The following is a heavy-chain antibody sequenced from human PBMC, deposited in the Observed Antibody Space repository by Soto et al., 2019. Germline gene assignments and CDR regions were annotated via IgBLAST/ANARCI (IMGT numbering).Heavy chain of an antibody. J-gene: IGHJ4*02. CDR1: GGTFSSYT. Sequence: SVKVSCKASGGTFSSYTISWVRQAPGQGLEWMGRIIPILGIANYAQKFQGRVTITADKSTSTAYMELSSLRSEDTAVYYCASGIVVVTAIALYFDYWGQGTLVTSPQ. D-gene: IGHD2-21*02. CDR3: ASGIVVVTAIALYFDY. V-gene: IGHV1-69*02. CDR2: IIPILGIA.